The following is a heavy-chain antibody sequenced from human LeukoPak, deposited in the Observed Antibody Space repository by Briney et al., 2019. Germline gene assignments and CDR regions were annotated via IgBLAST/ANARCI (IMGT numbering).Heavy chain of an antibody. CDR3: VRGNPFGGY. CDR1: GFTLSSYW. V-gene: IGHV3-7*03. J-gene: IGHJ4*02. CDR2: IKQDGSEI. Sequence: PGGSLRLSGAASGFTLSSYWMIWVRQAPGKGLEWVANIKQDGSEIYYVDSVKGRFTISRDNAKNSLYLQMNSLRAEDTAVYYCVRGNPFGGYWGQGTLVTVSS. D-gene: IGHD3-16*01.